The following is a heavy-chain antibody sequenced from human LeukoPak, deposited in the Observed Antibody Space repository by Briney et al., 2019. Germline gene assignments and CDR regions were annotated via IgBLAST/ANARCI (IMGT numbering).Heavy chain of an antibody. Sequence: SETLSLTCTVSAGSISNYYWTWIRQPAGKGLEWIGRIYTGGSTNYNPSLKSRVTMSVDTSKNQFSLKLSSVTAADTAVYYCARDSSLDLTFDYWGQGTLVTVSS. V-gene: IGHV4-4*07. CDR2: IYTGGST. CDR3: ARDSSLDLTFDY. D-gene: IGHD6-13*01. CDR1: AGSISNYY. J-gene: IGHJ4*02.